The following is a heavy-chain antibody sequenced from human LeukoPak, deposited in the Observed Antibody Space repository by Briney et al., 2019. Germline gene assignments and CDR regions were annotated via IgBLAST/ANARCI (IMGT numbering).Heavy chain of an antibody. CDR1: GFTFSSYW. J-gene: IGHJ4*02. V-gene: IGHV3-74*01. CDR2: INSDGSST. CDR3: ARSRDGYNSFDY. D-gene: IGHD5-24*01. Sequence: GGSLRLSCAASGFTFSSYWMHWVRQAPGKGLVWVSRINSDGSSTSYADSVKGRFTISRDNAKNSLYLQMNSLRDEDTAVYYCARSRDGYNSFDYWGQGILVTVSS.